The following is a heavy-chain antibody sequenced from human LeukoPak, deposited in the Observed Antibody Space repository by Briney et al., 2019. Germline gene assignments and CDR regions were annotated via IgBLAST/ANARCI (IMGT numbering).Heavy chain of an antibody. J-gene: IGHJ6*02. D-gene: IGHD2-2*01. CDR2: ISSSGSTI. V-gene: IGHV3-11*01. CDR1: GFTFSDYY. CDR3: GRDQAEVCNSTSGYWPGDYYYGMDV. Sequence: GGSLRLSCAASGFTFSDYYMSWIRQAPGKGLEWVSYISSSGSTIYYADSVKGRFTISRDNAKNSLYLQMNSLRAEDPAVYYCGRDQAEVCNSTSGYWPGDYYYGMDVWGQGTTVTVS.